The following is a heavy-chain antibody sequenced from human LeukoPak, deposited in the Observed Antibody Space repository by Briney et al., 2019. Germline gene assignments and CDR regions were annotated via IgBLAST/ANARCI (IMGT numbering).Heavy chain of an antibody. V-gene: IGHV3-9*01. CDR2: ISWNSGSI. Sequence: GGSLRLSCAASGFTFDDYAMHWVRQAPGKGLEWVSGISWNSGSIGYADSVKGRFTISRDNAKNSLYLQMNSLRAEDTALYYCAKTIFGVVMAGYFDYWGQGTLVTVSS. D-gene: IGHD3-3*01. J-gene: IGHJ4*02. CDR1: GFTFDDYA. CDR3: AKTIFGVVMAGYFDY.